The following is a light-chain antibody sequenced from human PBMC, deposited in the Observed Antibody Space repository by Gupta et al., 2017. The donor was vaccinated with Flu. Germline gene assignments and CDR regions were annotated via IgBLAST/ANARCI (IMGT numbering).Light chain of an antibody. J-gene: IGKJ4*01. V-gene: IGKV3-11*01. CDR1: QSVTSY. CDR3: QQRSHWPS. CDR2: DIS. Sequence: EVVLTQSPATLSLSPGDRATLSCRASQSVTSYLAWCQQRPGQSPRLLIYDISNRAAGVPARFSGSGSGTDFTLTISSLEPEDFAVYYCQQRSHWPSFGGGTRVEIK.